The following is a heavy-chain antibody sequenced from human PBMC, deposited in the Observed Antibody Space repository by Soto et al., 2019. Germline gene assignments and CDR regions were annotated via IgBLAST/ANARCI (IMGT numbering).Heavy chain of an antibody. CDR1: GSGFISSG. CDR2: IVVASGQT. Sequence: SVKVSCKASGSGFISSGIQWVRQAHGQRLEWIGWIVVASGQTNYAQNFRGRVAITRDTSTATAYIELTGLTSEDTAIYFCSADRPDIGVGWWVWGQGTTVTVSS. V-gene: IGHV1-58*02. CDR3: SADRPDIGVGWWV. J-gene: IGHJ6*02. D-gene: IGHD2-15*01.